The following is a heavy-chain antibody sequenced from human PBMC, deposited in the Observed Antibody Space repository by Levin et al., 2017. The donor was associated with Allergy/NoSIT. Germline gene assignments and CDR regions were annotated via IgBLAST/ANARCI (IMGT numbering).Heavy chain of an antibody. CDR1: GFTFSSYA. J-gene: IGHJ5*02. Sequence: PGGSLRLSCAASGFTFSSYAMSWVRQAPGKGLEWVSAISGSGGNTYYADSVKGRFTISRDNSKNTLYLQMNSLRAEDMAVYYCARGRYESSGYWFDPWGQGTLVTVSS. CDR3: ARGRYESSGYWFDP. CDR2: ISGSGGNT. D-gene: IGHD3-22*01. V-gene: IGHV3-23*01.